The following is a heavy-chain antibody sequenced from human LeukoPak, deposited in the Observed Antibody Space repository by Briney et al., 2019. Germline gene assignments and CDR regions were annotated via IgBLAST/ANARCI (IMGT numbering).Heavy chain of an antibody. CDR2: MNPNSGNT. V-gene: IGHV1-8*01. CDR1: GYTFTSYD. J-gene: IGHJ6*02. CDR3: ARAVVVPYYYYGMDV. Sequence: ASVRVSYTASGYTFTSYDINWVRQATGQGLEWMGWMNPNSGNTGYAQKFQGRVTMTRNTSISTAYMELSSLRSEYTAVYYCARAVVVPYYYYGMDVWGQGTTVTVSS. D-gene: IGHD2-2*01.